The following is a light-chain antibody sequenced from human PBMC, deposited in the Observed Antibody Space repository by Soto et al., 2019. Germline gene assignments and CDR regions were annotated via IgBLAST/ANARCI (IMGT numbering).Light chain of an antibody. CDR2: GAS. CDR1: QSVTSSY. CDR3: QQYGTSLSWT. V-gene: IGKV3-20*01. J-gene: IGKJ1*01. Sequence: EIVVTQSPGTLSLSPGERATLSCRASQSVTSSYLTWYQQKPGQAPRLLIYGASSRAAGIPDRFSGSGSGTDFTLTINRLEPEDFAVYYCQQYGTSLSWTFGQGTKVEIK.